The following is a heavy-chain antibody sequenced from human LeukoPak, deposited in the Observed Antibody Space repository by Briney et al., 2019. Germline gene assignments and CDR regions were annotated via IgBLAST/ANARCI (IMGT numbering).Heavy chain of an antibody. Sequence: PGGSLRLSCAASGFTFDDYAMHWVRQAPGKGLEWVSCISWNSGSIGYADSVKGRFTISRDNAKNSLYLQMNSLRAEDMALYYCAKPRTPMTTVTAFDYWGQGTLVTVSS. CDR2: ISWNSGSI. D-gene: IGHD4-17*01. CDR3: AKPRTPMTTVTAFDY. CDR1: GFTFDDYA. J-gene: IGHJ4*02. V-gene: IGHV3-9*03.